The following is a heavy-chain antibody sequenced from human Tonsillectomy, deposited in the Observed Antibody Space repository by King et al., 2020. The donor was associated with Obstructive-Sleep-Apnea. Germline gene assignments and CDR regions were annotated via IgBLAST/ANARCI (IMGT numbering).Heavy chain of an antibody. V-gene: IGHV4-39*07. J-gene: IGHJ4*02. CDR3: ARVYSTTTCYDY. CDR2: IYYSGST. CDR1: GASISSSSYY. Sequence: LQLQESGPGLVKSSETLSLTCNVSGASISSSSYYWGWIRQPPGKGLEWIGSIYYSGSTYYNPSLKSRVTISLDTSKNQFSLKLSSVTAADTAVYYCARVYSTTTCYDYWGQGTLVTVSS. D-gene: IGHD2-2*01.